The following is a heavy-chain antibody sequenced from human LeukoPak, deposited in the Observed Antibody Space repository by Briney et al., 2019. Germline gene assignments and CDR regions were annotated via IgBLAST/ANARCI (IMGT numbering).Heavy chain of an antibody. V-gene: IGHV1-46*01. CDR2: INPNDSST. D-gene: IGHD3-22*01. Sequence: ASVKVSCKASGYTFTNYYMHWVRQAPGQGLEWMGIINPNDSSTSYAQKFQGRVTMTRDTSTSTAYMELSSLRSEDTAVYYCAISHSSDYYYFYYWGQGTLVTVSS. CDR1: GYTFTNYY. CDR3: AISHSSDYYYFYY. J-gene: IGHJ4*02.